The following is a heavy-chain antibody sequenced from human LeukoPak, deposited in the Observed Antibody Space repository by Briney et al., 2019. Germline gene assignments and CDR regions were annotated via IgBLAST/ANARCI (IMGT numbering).Heavy chain of an antibody. CDR2: IFNSGGT. CDR3: ARAKEGTSLVLSFKYHYYFLDV. Sequence: SETLSLTCTVSGDSISNYYWNWIRQAPGKGLEWIGYIFNSGGTNYNSSLKSRDTISVDRSKNQFSLRLSSVTAADTAVYYCARAKEGTSLVLSFKYHYYFLDVWGIGTTVTVSS. J-gene: IGHJ6*04. V-gene: IGHV4-59*12. D-gene: IGHD2-2*01. CDR1: GDSISNYY.